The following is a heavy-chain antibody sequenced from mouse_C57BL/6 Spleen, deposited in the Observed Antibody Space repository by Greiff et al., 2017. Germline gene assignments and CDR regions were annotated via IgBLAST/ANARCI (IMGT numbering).Heavy chain of an antibody. CDR2: IYPGSGST. CDR3: ARKGGDYYGSSY. Sequence: QVQLQQSGAELVKPGASVKMSCKASGYTFTSYWITWVKQRPGQGLEWIGDIYPGSGSTNYNEKFKSKATLTVDTSSSTAYMQLSSLTSEDSAVYYCARKGGDYYGSSYWGQGTTLTVSS. V-gene: IGHV1-55*01. J-gene: IGHJ2*01. CDR1: GYTFTSYW. D-gene: IGHD1-1*01.